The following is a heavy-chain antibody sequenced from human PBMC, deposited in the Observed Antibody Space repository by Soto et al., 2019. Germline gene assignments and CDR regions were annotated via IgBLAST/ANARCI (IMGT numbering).Heavy chain of an antibody. CDR1: GGSISSGGYY. D-gene: IGHD6-13*01. Sequence: SETLSLTCAVSGGSISSGGYYWSWIRQPPGKGLEWIGYIYYSGSTYYNPSLKSRVTISVDTSKNQFSLKLSSVTAADTAVYYCARERPDGSRLDPWGQGTLVTVSS. CDR2: IYYSGST. CDR3: ARERPDGSRLDP. V-gene: IGHV4-30-4*01. J-gene: IGHJ5*02.